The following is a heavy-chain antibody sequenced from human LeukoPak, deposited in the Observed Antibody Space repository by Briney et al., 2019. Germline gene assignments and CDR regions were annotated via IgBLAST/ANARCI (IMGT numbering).Heavy chain of an antibody. CDR2: IYHSGST. Sequence: PSQTLSLTCAVSGGSISSGGYSWSWIRQPPRKGLEWIGYIYHSGSTYYNPSLKSRVTISVDRSKNQFSLKLSSVTAADTAVYYCARGGGPTPFDYWGQGTLVTVSS. D-gene: IGHD2-15*01. CDR3: ARGGGPTPFDY. CDR1: GGSISSGGYS. V-gene: IGHV4-30-2*01. J-gene: IGHJ4*02.